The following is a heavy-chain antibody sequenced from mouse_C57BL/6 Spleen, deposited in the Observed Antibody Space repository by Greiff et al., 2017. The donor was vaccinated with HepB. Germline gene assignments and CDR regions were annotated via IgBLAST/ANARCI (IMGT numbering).Heavy chain of an antibody. CDR3: ARHWFYAMDY. CDR1: GYAFSSSW. Sequence: QVQLKQSGPELVKPGASVKISCKASGYAFSSSWMNWVKQRPGKGLEWIGRIYPGDGDTNYNGKFKGKATLTADKSSSTAYMQLSSLTSEDSAVYFCARHWFYAMDYWGQGTSVTVSS. CDR2: IYPGDGDT. D-gene: IGHD2-2*01. V-gene: IGHV1-82*01. J-gene: IGHJ4*01.